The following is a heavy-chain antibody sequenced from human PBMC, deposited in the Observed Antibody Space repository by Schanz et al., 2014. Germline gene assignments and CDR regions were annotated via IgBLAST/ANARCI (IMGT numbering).Heavy chain of an antibody. CDR2: VFPNGIT. J-gene: IGHJ2*01. CDR3: ARDTTWRLDL. Sequence: QVQLQESGPGLVKPSQTLSLTCTVSGGSISSATYYWSWIRQPAGKALEWVGRVFPNGITNYNPSRKSRVSISLDTSKTEFSRTLTSLTAADTAVYYCARDTTWRLDLWGRGTLVTVSS. D-gene: IGHD1-1*01. CDR1: GGSISSATYY. V-gene: IGHV4-61*02.